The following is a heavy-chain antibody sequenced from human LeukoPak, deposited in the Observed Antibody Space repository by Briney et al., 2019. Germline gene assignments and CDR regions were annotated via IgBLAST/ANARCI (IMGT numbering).Heavy chain of an antibody. CDR2: IYYSGST. CDR3: ARVMAAADTNYYYMDV. CDR1: GGSISSYY. D-gene: IGHD6-13*01. J-gene: IGHJ6*03. V-gene: IGHV4-59*01. Sequence: SETLSLTRTVPGGSISSYYWNWIRQSPGKGLEWIGYIYYSGSTIYNPSLKSRVTISVDTSKNQFSLKLSSVTAADTALYYCARVMAAADTNYYYMDVWGKGTTVTVSS.